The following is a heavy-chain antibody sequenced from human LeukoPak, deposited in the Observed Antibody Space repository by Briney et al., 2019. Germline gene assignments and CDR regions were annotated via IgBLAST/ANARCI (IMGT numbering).Heavy chain of an antibody. CDR3: AKGHLVVVVPTAIDY. V-gene: IGHV3-21*01. CDR1: GFTFSSYS. CDR2: VSSSSSYI. D-gene: IGHD2-2*01. Sequence: GGSLRLSCAASGFTFSSYSMNWVRQAPGKGLEWVSSVSSSSSYIYYADSVKGRFTISRDNAKNSLYLQMNSLRAEDTAVYYCAKGHLVVVVPTAIDYWGQGTLVTVSS. J-gene: IGHJ4*02.